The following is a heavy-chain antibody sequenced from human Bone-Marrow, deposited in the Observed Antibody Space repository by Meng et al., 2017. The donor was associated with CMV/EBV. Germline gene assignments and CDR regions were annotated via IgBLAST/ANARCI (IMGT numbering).Heavy chain of an antibody. V-gene: IGHV3-43*01. CDR3: SKDAKQLWLSYLDY. J-gene: IGHJ4*02. CDR1: GFTFDDYT. Sequence: GESLKISCAASGFTFDDYTMHWVRQAPGKGLEWVSLISWDGGSTYYADSVKGRFTISRDNSKNSLYLQMNSLRPEDTALYYCSKDAKQLWLSYLDYWGQGTLVTVSS. CDR2: ISWDGGST. D-gene: IGHD5-18*01.